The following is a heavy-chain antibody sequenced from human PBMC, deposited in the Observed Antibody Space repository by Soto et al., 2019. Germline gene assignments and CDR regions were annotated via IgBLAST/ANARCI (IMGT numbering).Heavy chain of an antibody. J-gene: IGHJ3*02. D-gene: IGHD2-2*01. CDR2: MNPNSGNT. Sequence: ASVKVSCKASGYTFTSYDINWVRQATGQGLGWMGWMNPNSGNTGYAQKFQGRVTMTRNTSISTAYMELSSLRSEDTAVYYCARGTPLFHRYCSSTSCYGDAFDIWGQGTMVTV. CDR3: ARGTPLFHRYCSSTSCYGDAFDI. CDR1: GYTFTSYD. V-gene: IGHV1-8*01.